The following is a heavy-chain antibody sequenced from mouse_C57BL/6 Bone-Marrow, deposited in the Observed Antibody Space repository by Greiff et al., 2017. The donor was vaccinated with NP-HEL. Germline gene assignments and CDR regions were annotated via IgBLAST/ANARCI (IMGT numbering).Heavy chain of an antibody. CDR1: GYTFTSYW. Sequence: QVQLQQPGAELVKPGASVKMSCKASGYTFTSYWITWVKQRPGQGLEWIGDIYPGSGSTNYNEKFKSKATLTVDTSSSTAYLQLSSLTSEDSAVYYCARGDYGRHWYFDVWGTGTTVTVSS. CDR2: IYPGSGST. J-gene: IGHJ1*03. V-gene: IGHV1-55*01. CDR3: ARGDYGRHWYFDV. D-gene: IGHD2-4*01.